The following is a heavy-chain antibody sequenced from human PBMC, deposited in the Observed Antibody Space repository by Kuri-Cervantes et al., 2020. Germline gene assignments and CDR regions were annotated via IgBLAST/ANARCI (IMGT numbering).Heavy chain of an antibody. CDR1: GGSFSGYY. V-gene: IGHV4-34*01. CDR3: ARSIAVPEGVGDWFDP. D-gene: IGHD6-19*01. J-gene: IGHJ5*02. Sequence: SETLSLTCAVYGGSFSGYYWSWIRQPPGKGLEWIGEINHSGSTNYNPSLKSRVTISVDTSKNQFSLKLRSVTAADTAVYFCARSIAVPEGVGDWFDPWGQGTLVTVSS. CDR2: INHSGST.